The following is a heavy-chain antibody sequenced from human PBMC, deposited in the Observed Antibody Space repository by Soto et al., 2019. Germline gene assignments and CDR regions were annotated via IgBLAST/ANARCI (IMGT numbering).Heavy chain of an antibody. J-gene: IGHJ1*01. Sequence: QVQLVESGGGVVQPGGSLKLSCAASGFNFNHFALNWVRQAPGKGPEWVAVISYDGLKKFYADSVKGRFTISRDTSTDTVSLQMNDLRVEDTSVYYCARDGCSGTACYLKHWGQGTLVTVAS. CDR1: GFNFNHFA. CDR3: ARDGCSGTACYLKH. V-gene: IGHV3-30-3*01. CDR2: ISYDGLKK. D-gene: IGHD5-12*01.